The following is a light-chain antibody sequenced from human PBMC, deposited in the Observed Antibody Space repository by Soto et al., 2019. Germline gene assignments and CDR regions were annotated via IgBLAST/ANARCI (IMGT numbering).Light chain of an antibody. CDR3: SSYTTSSTVL. V-gene: IGLV2-14*01. CDR1: SSDVGAYNY. J-gene: IGLJ2*01. Sequence: QSALTQPASVSGSPGQSITISCTGTSSDVGAYNYVSWYQQHPGKAPKLMIDEVSNRPSGVSNRFSGSKSGNTASLTISGLQAEDDADYYCSSYTTSSTVLFGGGTKLTVL. CDR2: EVS.